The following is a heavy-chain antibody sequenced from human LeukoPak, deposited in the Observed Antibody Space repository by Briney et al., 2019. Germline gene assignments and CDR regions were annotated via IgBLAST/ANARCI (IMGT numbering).Heavy chain of an antibody. CDR3: ARHGIVRATKVLPPSPVAIDI. J-gene: IGHJ3*02. CDR2: IYPGDSDT. Sequence: GESLKISCKGSGYSFTSYWIGWVRQMPGKGLEWMGIIYPGDSDTRYSPPFQGQVTISADKSISTAYLQWSSLKASDTAMYYCARHGIVRATKVLPPSPVAIDIWGQGTMVTVSS. D-gene: IGHD1-26*01. V-gene: IGHV5-51*01. CDR1: GYSFTSYW.